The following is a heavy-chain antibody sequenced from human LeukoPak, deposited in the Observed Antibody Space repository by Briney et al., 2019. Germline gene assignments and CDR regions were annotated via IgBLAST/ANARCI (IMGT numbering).Heavy chain of an antibody. CDR2: ISYDGSNK. CDR1: GFTFSSYG. D-gene: IGHD2-2*01. V-gene: IGHV3-30*18. Sequence: GRSLRLSCAASGFTFSSYGMHWVRQAPGKGLEWVAVISYDGSNKYYADSVKGRFTISRDNSKNTLYLQMNSLRAEDTAVYYCAKSVGRYCSSTSCSAFDYWGQGTLVTVSS. CDR3: AKSVGRYCSSTSCSAFDY. J-gene: IGHJ4*02.